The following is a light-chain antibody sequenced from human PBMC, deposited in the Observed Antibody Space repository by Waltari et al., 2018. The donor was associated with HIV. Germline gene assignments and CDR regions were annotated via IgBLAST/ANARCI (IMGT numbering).Light chain of an antibody. V-gene: IGKV3-15*01. CDR2: DAS. J-gene: IGKJ5*01. CDR3: QQYKDWPPIT. CDR1: QTINNN. Sequence: EIVMTQSPATLSVSPGDRATLSCRASQTINNNLAWYQQKPGQSPRLLIFDASTRASGIPAMFSGSGSVTDFTLTISSLQSEDFAVYYCQQYKDWPPITFGQGTRLEIK.